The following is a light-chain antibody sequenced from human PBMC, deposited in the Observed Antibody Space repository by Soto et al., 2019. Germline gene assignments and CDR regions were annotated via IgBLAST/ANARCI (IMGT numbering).Light chain of an antibody. CDR2: GAS. CDR1: QSINSN. J-gene: IGKJ2*01. Sequence: EIVMTQSPATLSVSPGERATLSCRASQSINSNLAWYQQRPGQAPRLLIYGASTRATGIPARFSGSGSGAEFTLTISRLQSEDFAVYYCQQYNNWPPYTFGQGTKLEI. V-gene: IGKV3-15*01. CDR3: QQYNNWPPYT.